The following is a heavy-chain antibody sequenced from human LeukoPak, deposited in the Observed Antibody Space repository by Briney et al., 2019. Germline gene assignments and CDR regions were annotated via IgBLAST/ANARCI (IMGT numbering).Heavy chain of an antibody. J-gene: IGHJ6*02. CDR3: AIMGAAASNGMDV. D-gene: IGHD6-13*01. CDR1: GFTFSSYG. V-gene: IGHV3-33*01. Sequence: GGSLRLSCAASGFTFSSYGMHWVRQAPGKGLEWVAVIWYDGSNKYYADSVKGRFTISRDNSKNTLYLQMNSLRAEDTAVYYCAIMGAAASNGMDVWGQGTTVTVSS. CDR2: IWYDGSNK.